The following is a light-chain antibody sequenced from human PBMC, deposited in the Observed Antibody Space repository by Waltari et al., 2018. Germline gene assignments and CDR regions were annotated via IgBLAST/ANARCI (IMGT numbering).Light chain of an antibody. J-gene: IGKJ4*01. V-gene: IGKV1-17*01. CDR3: LQHNTYPLT. Sequence: DIQMTQSPSSLSASVGDRVIITCRASRAIRMDLAWYQQRPGEVPKRLIFAASNLQSGAPSRFSGWGSETEFTLTISSLQPEDFATYYCLQHNTYPLTFGGGTKVEFK. CDR2: AAS. CDR1: RAIRMD.